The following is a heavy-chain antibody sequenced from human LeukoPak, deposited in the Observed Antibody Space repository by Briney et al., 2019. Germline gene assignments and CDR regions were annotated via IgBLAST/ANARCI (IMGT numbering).Heavy chain of an antibody. V-gene: IGHV4-4*09. CDR1: GGSISSYY. D-gene: IGHD5-24*01. CDR2: IYTSGST. Sequence: SETLSLTCTVSGGSISSYYWSWIRRPPGKGLEWIGYIYTSGSTNYNPSLQSRVTISVDTSRNQFSLRLSSVTAADTAVYYCARVGYKTPFDYWGQGTLVTVSS. CDR3: ARVGYKTPFDY. J-gene: IGHJ4*02.